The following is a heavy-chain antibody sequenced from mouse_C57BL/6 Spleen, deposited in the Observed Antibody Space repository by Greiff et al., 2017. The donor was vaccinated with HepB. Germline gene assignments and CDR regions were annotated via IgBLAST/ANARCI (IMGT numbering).Heavy chain of an antibody. CDR1: GYSLTGYY. CDR2: INPSTGGT. V-gene: IGHV1-42*01. J-gene: IGHJ4*01. Sequence: VQLQQSGPELVKPGASVKISCKASGYSLTGYYMNWVKQSPEKSLEWIGEINPSTGGTTYNQKFKAKATLTVDKSSSTAYMQLKSLTSEDSAVYYCARSNYAMDYWGQGTSVTVSS. CDR3: ARSNYAMDY.